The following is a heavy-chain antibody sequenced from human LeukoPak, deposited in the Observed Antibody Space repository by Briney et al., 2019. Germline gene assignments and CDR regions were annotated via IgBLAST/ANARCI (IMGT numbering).Heavy chain of an antibody. CDR1: GGSISSYY. Sequence: PSETLSLTCTVSGGSISSYYWSWIRQPPGKGLEWIGEINHSGSTNYNPSLKSRVTISVDTSKNQFSLKLSSVTAADTAVYYCARDRRGFVVVVAATGYFDYWGQGTLVTVSS. J-gene: IGHJ4*02. V-gene: IGHV4-34*01. D-gene: IGHD2-15*01. CDR3: ARDRRGFVVVVAATGYFDY. CDR2: INHSGST.